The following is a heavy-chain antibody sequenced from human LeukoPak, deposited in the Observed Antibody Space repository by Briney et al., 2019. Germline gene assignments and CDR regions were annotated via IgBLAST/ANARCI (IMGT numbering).Heavy chain of an antibody. CDR1: GGSFSGYY. CDR2: INHSGST. J-gene: IGHJ5*02. D-gene: IGHD3-10*01. V-gene: IGHV4-34*01. Sequence: SETLSLTCAVYGGSFSGYYWSWIRQPPGKGLEWIGEINHSGSTNYNPSLKSRVTISVDTSKNQFSLKLSSVTAADTAVYYCARRRGYGSGTLGRFDPWGQGTLVTVSS. CDR3: ARRRGYGSGTLGRFDP.